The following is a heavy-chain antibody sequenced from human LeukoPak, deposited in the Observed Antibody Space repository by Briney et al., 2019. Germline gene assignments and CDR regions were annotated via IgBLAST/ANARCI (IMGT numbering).Heavy chain of an antibody. V-gene: IGHV3-7*04. CDR2: IKPDGSEE. D-gene: IGHD1-26*01. Sequence: GGSLRLSCAASGFTFGTSWMSWVRQAPGKGLEWVANIKPDGSEEKYVDSVKGRFTISRDDAKNSLYLQMNSLRAGGTAVYYCAWDRGYYRADDWGQGTLVTVSS. J-gene: IGHJ4*02. CDR3: AWDRGYYRADD. CDR1: GFTFGTSW.